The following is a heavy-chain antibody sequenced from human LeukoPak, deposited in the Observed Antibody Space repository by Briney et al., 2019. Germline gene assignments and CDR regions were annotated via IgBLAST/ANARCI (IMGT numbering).Heavy chain of an antibody. CDR3: AKEQYTAFDI. CDR1: GFTFSSYG. Sequence: PGGSLRLSCAASGFTFSSYGMHWVRQAPGKGLEWVAVISYDGSNKYYADSMKGRFTISRDNSKNTLYLQMNSLRAEDTAVYYCAKEQYTAFDIWGQGTMVTVSS. CDR2: ISYDGSNK. V-gene: IGHV3-30*18. J-gene: IGHJ3*02. D-gene: IGHD2-2*02.